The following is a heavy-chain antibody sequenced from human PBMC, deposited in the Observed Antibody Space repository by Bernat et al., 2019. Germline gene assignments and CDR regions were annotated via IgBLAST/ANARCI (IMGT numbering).Heavy chain of an antibody. J-gene: IGHJ5*02. V-gene: IGHV2-5*02. Sequence: QITLKESGPTLVKPTQTLTLTCTFSGFSLSTSGVGVGWIRQPPGKALEWLALIYWDDDKRYSPSLKSRLTITKDTSKNQVVLTLTNMDPVDTARYYCAHIHCDDTGGYFPAVSHNSNWFDPWGQGTLVTVSS. CDR1: GFSLSTSGVG. CDR3: AHIHCDDTGGYFPAVSHNSNWFDP. CDR2: IYWDDDK. D-gene: IGHD3-22*01.